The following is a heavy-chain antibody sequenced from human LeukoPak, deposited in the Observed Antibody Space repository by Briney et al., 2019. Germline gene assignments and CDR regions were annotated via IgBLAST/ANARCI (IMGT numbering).Heavy chain of an antibody. CDR2: ISSSSSTI. Sequence: GGSLRLSCAASGFTFSSYSMNWVRQAPGKGLEWVSYISSSSSTIYYADSVKGRFTISRDNAKNSLYLQMNSLRAEDTAVYYCARDHDDILTGTKGAFDIWGQGTMVTVSS. V-gene: IGHV3-48*04. CDR3: ARDHDDILTGTKGAFDI. CDR1: GFTFSSYS. D-gene: IGHD3-9*01. J-gene: IGHJ3*02.